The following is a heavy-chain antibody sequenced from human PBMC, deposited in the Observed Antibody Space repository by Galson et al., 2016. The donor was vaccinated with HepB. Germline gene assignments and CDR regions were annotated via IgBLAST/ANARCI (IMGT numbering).Heavy chain of an antibody. V-gene: IGHV3-23*01. CDR3: ARAGVSNWPDFDF. J-gene: IGHJ4*02. CDR1: GFTFTNYA. CDR2: ISGSINAT. Sequence: SLRLSCAASGFTFTNYAMTWVRQAPGKGLQWVSGISGSINATYYADSVKGRFIISRDDSMNTVFLQMDSLRAEDTAVYYCARAGVSNWPDFDFWGQGALVTVSS. D-gene: IGHD6-13*01.